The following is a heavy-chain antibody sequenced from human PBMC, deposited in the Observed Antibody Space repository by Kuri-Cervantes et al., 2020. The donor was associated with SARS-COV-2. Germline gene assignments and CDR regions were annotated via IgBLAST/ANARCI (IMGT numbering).Heavy chain of an antibody. V-gene: IGHV4-34*01. CDR1: GGSISSGGYS. D-gene: IGHD3-22*01. Sequence: SETLSLTCAVSGGSISSGGYSWSWIRQPPGKGLEWIGEINHSGSTNYNPSLKSRVTISVDTSKNQFSLKLSSVTAADTAVYYCASSPARYYYDSSGYLGYWGQGTLVTVSS. CDR3: ASSPARYYYDSSGYLGY. CDR2: INHSGST. J-gene: IGHJ4*02.